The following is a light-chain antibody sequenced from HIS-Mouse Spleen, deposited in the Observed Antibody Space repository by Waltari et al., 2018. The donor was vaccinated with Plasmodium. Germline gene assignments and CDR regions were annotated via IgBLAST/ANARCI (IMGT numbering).Light chain of an antibody. CDR2: EDS. V-gene: IGLV3-10*01. CDR1: AWPKKY. CDR3: YSTDSSGNHRV. Sequence: SKELTKPPPVSVSPGQTARITCPGNAWPKKYAYGYQQKSGQAPVLVIYEDSKRPAGIPERFSGSSSGTMATLTISGAQVEDEADYSCYSTDSSGNHRVFGGGTKLTVL. J-gene: IGLJ3*02.